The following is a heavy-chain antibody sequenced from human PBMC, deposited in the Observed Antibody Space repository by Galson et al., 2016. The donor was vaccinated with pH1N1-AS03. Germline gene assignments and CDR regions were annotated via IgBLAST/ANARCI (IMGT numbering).Heavy chain of an antibody. Sequence: SLRLSCAVSGFTFDDHAMHWVRQGPGKGLERVSLISWDGGSTYYADSVKGRFTISRDNGKNSLYLQMNSLRLEDTALYYCAKGMGMGYCSGGSCYPLDYWGQGTLVTVSS. V-gene: IGHV3-43D*03. D-gene: IGHD2-15*01. CDR2: ISWDGGST. CDR1: GFTFDDHA. J-gene: IGHJ4*02. CDR3: AKGMGMGYCSGGSCYPLDY.